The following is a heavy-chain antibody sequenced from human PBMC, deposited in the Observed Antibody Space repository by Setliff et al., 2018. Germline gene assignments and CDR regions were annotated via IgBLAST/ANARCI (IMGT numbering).Heavy chain of an antibody. Sequence: ASVKVSCKASGGTLSKYGISWVRQAPGQGLEWMGGIIPNFRTTSYAQKFQGRVTISTDESTMTAYMELNSLRPEDTAMYYCAREEVIVMTVNNYYYYMDVWGKGTTVTVSS. D-gene: IGHD2-21*02. J-gene: IGHJ6*03. CDR1: GGTLSKYG. CDR3: AREEVIVMTVNNYYYYMDV. CDR2: IIPNFRTT. V-gene: IGHV1-69*05.